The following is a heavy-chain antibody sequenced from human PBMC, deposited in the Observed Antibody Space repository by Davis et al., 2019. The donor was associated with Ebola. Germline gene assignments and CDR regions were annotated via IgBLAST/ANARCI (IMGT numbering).Heavy chain of an antibody. Sequence: PSETLSLTCTVSGGSINNYYWSWIRQPPGKGLEWIGSIFYNGFTNYNPSFDSRLTISVEMSQNQFSLRLNSVTAADTAVYYCARHRDSSSFWFDPWGQGTLVTVSS. D-gene: IGHD6-6*01. CDR3: ARHRDSSSFWFDP. V-gene: IGHV4-59*08. CDR2: IFYNGFT. CDR1: GGSINNYY. J-gene: IGHJ5*02.